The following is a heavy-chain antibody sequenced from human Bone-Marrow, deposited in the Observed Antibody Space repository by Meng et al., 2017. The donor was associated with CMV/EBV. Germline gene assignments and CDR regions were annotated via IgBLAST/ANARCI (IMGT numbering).Heavy chain of an antibody. Sequence: SVKVSCKASGGTFSSYAISWVRQAPGQGLEWMGGIIPILGIANYAQKFQGRVTITANKSTSTAYMELRSLRSEDTAVYYCARDDSEYCSSTSCYRLYGMDVWGQGTTVTVSS. CDR2: IIPILGIA. V-gene: IGHV1-69*10. CDR1: GGTFSSYA. J-gene: IGHJ6*02. D-gene: IGHD2-2*02. CDR3: ARDDSEYCSSTSCYRLYGMDV.